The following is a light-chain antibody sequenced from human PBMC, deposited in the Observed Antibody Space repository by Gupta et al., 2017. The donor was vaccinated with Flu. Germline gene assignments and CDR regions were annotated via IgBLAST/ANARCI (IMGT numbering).Light chain of an antibody. Sequence: SSGSIASDYVQWFQQRPGSSPTTVIYEDHQTPSGVPDRFSGSIDSSSNSASLTISGLHTDDEADYYCQSYDSTTVVFGGGTRLTVL. CDR3: QSYDSTTVV. V-gene: IGLV6-57*01. CDR2: EDH. CDR1: SGSIASDY. J-gene: IGLJ2*01.